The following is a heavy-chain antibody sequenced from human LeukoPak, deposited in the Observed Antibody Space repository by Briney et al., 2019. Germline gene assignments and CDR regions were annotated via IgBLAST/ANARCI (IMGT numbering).Heavy chain of an antibody. D-gene: IGHD6-6*01. V-gene: IGHV3-23*01. CDR3: AKPYSTSSKFMFDY. CDR1: GFTFSSYA. J-gene: IGHJ4*02. CDR2: TISSGNST. Sequence: GGSLRLSCAASGFTFSSYAMSWVRQAPGKRLEWVSTTISSGNSTYYPDSVKGRFTISRDNSKNTLYLQMNSLRAEDTAVYYYAKPYSTSSKFMFDYWGQGTLVTVSS.